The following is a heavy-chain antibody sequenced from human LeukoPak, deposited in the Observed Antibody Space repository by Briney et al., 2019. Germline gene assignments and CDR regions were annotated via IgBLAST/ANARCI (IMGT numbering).Heavy chain of an antibody. CDR2: TYYSGST. CDR3: ARHYGDYEGFDY. D-gene: IGHD4-17*01. J-gene: IGHJ4*02. Sequence: PSETLSLTCTVSGGSISSYYWSWIRQPPGKGLEWIGYTYYSGSTNYNPSLKSRVTISVDTSKNQFSLKLSSVTAADTAVYYCARHYGDYEGFDYWGQGTLVTVSS. V-gene: IGHV4-59*01. CDR1: GGSISSYY.